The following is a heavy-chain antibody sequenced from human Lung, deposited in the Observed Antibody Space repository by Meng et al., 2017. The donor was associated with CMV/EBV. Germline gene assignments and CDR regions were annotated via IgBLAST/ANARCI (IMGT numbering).Heavy chain of an antibody. Sequence: SXTLSLXCTVSGGSISSYDWSWIRQPPGKGLAWIGYIYYSGSTNYNPSLKSRVTISVDTSKNQFSLKLSSVTAADTAVYYCARGGRSTYYDFWSGPYGRDVWXQGTXVTVSS. CDR3: ARGGRSTYYDFWSGPYGRDV. CDR2: IYYSGST. CDR1: GGSISSYD. D-gene: IGHD3-3*01. J-gene: IGHJ6*02. V-gene: IGHV4-59*01.